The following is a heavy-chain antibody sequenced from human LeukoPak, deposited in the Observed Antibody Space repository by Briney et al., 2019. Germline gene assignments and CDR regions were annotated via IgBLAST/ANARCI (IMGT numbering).Heavy chain of an antibody. V-gene: IGHV4-4*07. CDR2: IYMDGST. CDR1: GGSISGYY. Sequence: SETLSLTCTVSGGSISGYYWSWIRQPAGKGLEWVGRIYMDGSTTYNPSLKSRVTMSLDTPKNQFSLKLSSVTAADSAVYYCARDMTTVTTGRAFDIWGQGTMVTVSS. J-gene: IGHJ3*02. D-gene: IGHD4-17*01. CDR3: ARDMTTVTTGRAFDI.